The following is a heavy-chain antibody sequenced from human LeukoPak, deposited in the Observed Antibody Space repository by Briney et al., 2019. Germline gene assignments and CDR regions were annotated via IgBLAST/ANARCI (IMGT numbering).Heavy chain of an antibody. Sequence: PSETLSLTCTVSGDSINSGYYWGWIRQPPGKGLEWIGTIYHSGSTYYNPSLKSRLSISVDMSKNQFSLKPSSVTAADTAVYYCARELFWSGYYFDYWGQGTLVTVSS. J-gene: IGHJ4*02. CDR1: GDSINSGYY. D-gene: IGHD3-3*01. CDR3: ARELFWSGYYFDY. V-gene: IGHV4-38-2*02. CDR2: IYHSGST.